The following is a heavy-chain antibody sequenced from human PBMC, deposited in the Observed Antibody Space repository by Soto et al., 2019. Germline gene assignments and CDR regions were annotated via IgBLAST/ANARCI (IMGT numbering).Heavy chain of an antibody. Sequence: ASVKVSCKASGYSFSCYTINWVRQAPGQGLEWLGWIHAYNGNTKYVEKLQGRVTMTTDTSTSTAYMELRNLRSDDTAVYYCARESKKWPDFWGPGTLVTVSS. J-gene: IGHJ4*02. CDR2: IHAYNGNT. CDR3: ARESKKWPDF. CDR1: GYSFSCYT. D-gene: IGHD5-12*01. V-gene: IGHV1-18*04.